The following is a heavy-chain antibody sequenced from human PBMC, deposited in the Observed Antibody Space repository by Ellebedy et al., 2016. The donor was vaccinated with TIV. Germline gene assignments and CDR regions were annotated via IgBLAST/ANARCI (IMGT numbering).Heavy chain of an antibody. CDR1: GFTFSSYA. D-gene: IGHD1-26*01. J-gene: IGHJ4*02. CDR2: ISGSGGST. Sequence: GESLKISCAASGFTFSSYAMSWVRQAPGKGLEWVSVISGSGGSTYYADSVKGRFTISRDNSNNTLYLQMNSLRADDTAVYYCARRDKGGATMKAFDYWGQGTLVTVSS. CDR3: ARRDKGGATMKAFDY. V-gene: IGHV3-23*01.